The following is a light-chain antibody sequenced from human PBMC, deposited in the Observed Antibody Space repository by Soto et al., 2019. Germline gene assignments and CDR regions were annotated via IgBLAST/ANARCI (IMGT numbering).Light chain of an antibody. V-gene: IGKV3-11*01. CDR2: DAT. CDR1: QSVTWY. CDR3: QQRTNWLT. Sequence: EIVLTQSPANLSLSPGERATLSCRASQSVTWYLAWYQQKPGQAPRLLIYDATNRAAGIPARFSGSGSGTDFTLTISSLEPEDFAVYYCQQRTNWLTFGGGTRVEI. J-gene: IGKJ4*01.